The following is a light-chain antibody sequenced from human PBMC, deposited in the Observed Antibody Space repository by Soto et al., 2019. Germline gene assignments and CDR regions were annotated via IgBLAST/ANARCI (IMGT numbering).Light chain of an antibody. CDR3: CSYAGTYTYV. Sequence: QSALTQPRSVSGSPGQSVTISCTGTSSDVGGYNYVSWHQQHPGKAPKLMIYDVSKRPSGVPDRFSGSKSGNTASLTISGLQAEDEADYYCCSYAGTYTYVFGIGTKLTVL. CDR1: SSDVGGYNY. CDR2: DVS. J-gene: IGLJ1*01. V-gene: IGLV2-11*01.